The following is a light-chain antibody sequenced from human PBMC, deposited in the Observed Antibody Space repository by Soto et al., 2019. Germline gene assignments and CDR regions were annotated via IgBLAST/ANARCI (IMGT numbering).Light chain of an antibody. CDR1: SSNIGAGYD. CDR3: QSYDSSYV. J-gene: IGLJ1*01. CDR2: GNS. V-gene: IGLV1-40*01. Sequence: QSVLTQPPSVSGAPGQRVTISCTGSSSNIGAGYDVHWYQQLPGTAPKLLIYGNSNRPSGVPDRFSGSKSGTSASLAITGLQDEDEADYYCQSYDSSYVFGNGTKVTV.